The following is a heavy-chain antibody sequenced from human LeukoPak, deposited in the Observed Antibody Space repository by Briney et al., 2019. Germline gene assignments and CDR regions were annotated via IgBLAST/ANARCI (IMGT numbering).Heavy chain of an antibody. V-gene: IGHV4-61*08. J-gene: IGHJ4*02. CDR3: ARSVDYFDNTGPHMMFDY. CDR2: IYYTGII. Sequence: SETLSLTCTVSGGSISSGGYYWSWIRQHPGKGLEWIGYIYYTGIIKYNPSLTSRVSMSVDTSKNQFFLKMKSVTAADTAVYHCARSVDYFDNTGPHMMFDYWGQGSLVTVSS. CDR1: GGSISSGGYY. D-gene: IGHD3-22*01.